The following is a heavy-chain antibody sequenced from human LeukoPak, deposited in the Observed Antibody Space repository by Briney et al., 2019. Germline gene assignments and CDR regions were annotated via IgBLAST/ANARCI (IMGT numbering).Heavy chain of an antibody. CDR2: IFHTGSS. Sequence: SETLSLTCTVSDYSISSGYFWTWNRQPPGKGLEWIGSIFHTGSSYYNPSLKSPVAISVDTSKNQFSLELSSVTAADTAVYYCASDLGLTISDNWFDPWGQGTLVTVSS. CDR1: DYSISSGYF. V-gene: IGHV4-38-2*02. CDR3: ASDLGLTISDNWFDP. D-gene: IGHD3-3*01. J-gene: IGHJ5*02.